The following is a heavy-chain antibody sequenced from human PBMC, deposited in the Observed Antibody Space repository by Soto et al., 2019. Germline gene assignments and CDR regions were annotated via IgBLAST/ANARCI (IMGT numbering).Heavy chain of an antibody. CDR3: ARVAGVEMATIPFDY. CDR1: GYTFTSYG. J-gene: IGHJ4*02. Sequence: ASVKVSCKASGYTFTSYGISWVRQAPGQGLEWMGWISAYNGNTNYAQKLQGRVTMTTDTSTSTAYMELRSLRSDDTAVYYCARVAGVEMATIPFDYWGQGTLVNVSS. V-gene: IGHV1-18*01. D-gene: IGHD5-12*01. CDR2: ISAYNGNT.